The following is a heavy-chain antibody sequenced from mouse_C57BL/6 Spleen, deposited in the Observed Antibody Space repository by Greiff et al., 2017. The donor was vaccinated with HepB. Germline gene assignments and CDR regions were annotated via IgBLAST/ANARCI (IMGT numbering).Heavy chain of an antibody. V-gene: IGHV1-52*01. CDR3: ARSETVKNFDY. J-gene: IGHJ2*01. Sequence: QVQLQQPGAELVRPGSSVKLSCKASGYTFTSYWMHWVKQRPIQGLEWIGNIDPSDSETNYNQKFKDKATLTVDKSSSTAYMQLSSLTSEDSAVYNCARSETVKNFDYWGQGTTLTVSS. CDR1: GYTFTSYW. CDR2: IDPSDSET.